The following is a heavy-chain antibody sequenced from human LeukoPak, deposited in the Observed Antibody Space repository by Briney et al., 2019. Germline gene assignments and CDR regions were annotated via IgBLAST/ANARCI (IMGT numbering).Heavy chain of an antibody. D-gene: IGHD1-7*01. CDR2: INPNSGGT. V-gene: IGHV1-2*06. Sequence: ASVKVSCKASGYTFTGYYMHWVRQAPGQGLDWMGRINPNSGGTNYAQKFQGRVTMTRDTSISTAYMELSRLRSDDTAVYYCARVFELTGTTGGDYWGQGTLVTVSS. CDR3: ARVFELTGTTGGDY. CDR1: GYTFTGYY. J-gene: IGHJ4*02.